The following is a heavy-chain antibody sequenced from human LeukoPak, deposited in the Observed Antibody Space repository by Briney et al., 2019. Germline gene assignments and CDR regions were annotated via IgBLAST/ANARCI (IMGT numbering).Heavy chain of an antibody. CDR3: AKDPNGDYIGTFDI. J-gene: IGHJ3*02. CDR1: GFTFSSYS. D-gene: IGHD4-17*01. CDR2: ISSSSSTT. Sequence: PGGSLRLSCAASGFTFSSYSMNWVRQAPGKGLEWVSYISSSSSTTYYADSVKGRFTISRDNSKNTLYLQMNSLRAEDTAVYYCAKDPNGDYIGTFDIWGQGTMVTVSS. V-gene: IGHV3-48*01.